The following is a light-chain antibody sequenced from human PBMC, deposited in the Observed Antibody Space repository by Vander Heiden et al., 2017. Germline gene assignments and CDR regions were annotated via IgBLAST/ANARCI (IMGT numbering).Light chain of an antibody. CDR1: QSIDTY. V-gene: IGKV1-39*01. CDR2: GAT. J-gene: IGKJ4*01. CDR3: QQCDSTPLT. Sequence: DIQMTQSPASLSASVGDRVTITCRASQSIDTYLNWYQHKAGKAPKLLIYGATTLQSGVPSRFSGSESGTDFTLTINRLQPGDFATYFCQQCDSTPLTFGGGTKVEIE.